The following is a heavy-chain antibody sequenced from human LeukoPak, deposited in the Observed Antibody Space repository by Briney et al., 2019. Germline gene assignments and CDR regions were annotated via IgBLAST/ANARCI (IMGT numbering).Heavy chain of an antibody. V-gene: IGHV4-4*07. CDR2: IYSSGSS. Sequence: SETLSLTCSVSGGSISSYYWSWIRQPAGKGLEWIGRIYSSGSSSYNPSLKSRVTISVDTSKNQFSLNLTSVTAADTAVYYCARDRTYGGNSGFDYWGQGTLVTVSS. CDR3: ARDRTYGGNSGFDY. J-gene: IGHJ4*02. CDR1: GGSISSYY. D-gene: IGHD4-23*01.